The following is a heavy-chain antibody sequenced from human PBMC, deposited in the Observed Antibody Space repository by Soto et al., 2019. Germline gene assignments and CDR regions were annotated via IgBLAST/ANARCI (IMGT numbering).Heavy chain of an antibody. CDR1: GYTFTSYG. D-gene: IGHD2-15*01. J-gene: IGHJ6*02. CDR3: ARGPWVDFTDHCSSYGMDV. Sequence: ASLKVSCKASGYTFTSYGISWVRQAPGQGLEWMGWISAYNGNTNYAQKLQGRVTMTTDTSTSTAYMELRSLRSDDTAVYYCARGPWVDFTDHCSSYGMDVWGQGTTVTVSS. V-gene: IGHV1-18*01. CDR2: ISAYNGNT.